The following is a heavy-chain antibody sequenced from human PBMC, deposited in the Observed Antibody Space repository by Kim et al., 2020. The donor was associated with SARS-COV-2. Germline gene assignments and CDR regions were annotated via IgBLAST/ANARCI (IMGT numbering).Heavy chain of an antibody. CDR1: GGSVSSGSYY. J-gene: IGHJ3*02. V-gene: IGHV4-61*01. CDR3: AREGNNYDSSGYWADAFDI. D-gene: IGHD3-22*01. Sequence: SETLSLTCTVSGGSVSSGSYYWSWIRQPPGKGLEWIGYIYYSGSTNYNPSLKSRVTISVDTSKNQFSLKLSSVTAADTAVYYCAREGNNYDSSGYWADAFDIWGQGTMVTVSS. CDR2: IYYSGST.